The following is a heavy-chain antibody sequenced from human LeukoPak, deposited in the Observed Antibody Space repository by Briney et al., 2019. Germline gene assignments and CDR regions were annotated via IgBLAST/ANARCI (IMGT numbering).Heavy chain of an antibody. D-gene: IGHD2-15*01. CDR3: TRDFCSGGSCYSILDY. CDR2: IRSKAYGGTT. Sequence: LSLTCAVYGGSFSGYYWSWVRQAPGKGLEWVGFIRSKAYGGTTEYAASVKGRFTISRDDSKSIAYLQMNSLKTEDTAVYYCTRDFCSGGSCYSILDYWGQGTLVTVSS. J-gene: IGHJ4*02. V-gene: IGHV3-49*04. CDR1: GGSFSGYY.